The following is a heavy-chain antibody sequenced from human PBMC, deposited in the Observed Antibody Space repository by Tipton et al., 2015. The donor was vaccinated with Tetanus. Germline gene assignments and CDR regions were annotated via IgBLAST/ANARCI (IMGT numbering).Heavy chain of an antibody. CDR1: GGLITTGGYS. CDR2: IHQTDST. J-gene: IGHJ4*02. CDR3: VRGRGLGAYSYGFEF. Sequence: TLSLTCAISGGLITTGGYSWGWIRQTPRQGLEWIGYIHQTDSTYYNPSLRSRLTISISRSKNQFSLKLTSVTAADTAVYYCVRGRGLGAYSYGFEFWGRGTQVTVSS. D-gene: IGHD5-18*01. V-gene: IGHV4-30-2*01.